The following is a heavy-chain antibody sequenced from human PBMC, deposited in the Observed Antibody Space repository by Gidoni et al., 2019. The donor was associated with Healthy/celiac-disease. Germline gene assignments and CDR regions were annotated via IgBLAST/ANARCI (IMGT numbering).Heavy chain of an antibody. CDR2: IYWDDDK. D-gene: IGHD3-10*01. V-gene: IGHV2-5*02. Sequence: QITLKESGPTLVKPTQTLTLTCTFSGFSLSTSGVGVGWIRQPPGKALEWLALIYWDDDKRYSPSLKSRLTITKDTSKNQVVLTMTNMDPVDTATYYCAHRKMVRGVTPAFWYFDLWGRGTLVTVSS. J-gene: IGHJ2*01. CDR3: AHRKMVRGVTPAFWYFDL. CDR1: GFSLSTSGVG.